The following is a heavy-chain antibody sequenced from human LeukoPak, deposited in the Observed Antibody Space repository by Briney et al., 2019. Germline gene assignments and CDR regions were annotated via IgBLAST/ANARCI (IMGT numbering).Heavy chain of an antibody. CDR2: ISSIGSTI. Sequence: GGSLRLSCAASGFTFSTYTMNWVRQAPGKGLEWVSSISSIGSTIYYADSVKGRFTISRDNAKNSLYLQMNSLRVEDTAVYYCARDLGATIFDFDYWGQGTLVTVPS. V-gene: IGHV3-48*01. CDR3: ARDLGATIFDFDY. J-gene: IGHJ4*02. D-gene: IGHD1-26*01. CDR1: GFTFSTYT.